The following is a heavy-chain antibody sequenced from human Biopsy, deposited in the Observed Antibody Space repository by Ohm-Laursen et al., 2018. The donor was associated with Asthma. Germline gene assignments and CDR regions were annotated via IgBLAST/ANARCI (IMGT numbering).Heavy chain of an antibody. Sequence: TQTLTLTGTFSGFSLSTSGGGVGWIRQPPGKALEWLGNIYWDDDKRYSPSLQSRLTITRDTPKDQVVLTMTNMGPVDTGTYCCVHTLVGLKAFDFWGQGTLVTVSP. CDR2: IYWDDDK. CDR3: VHTLVGLKAFDF. D-gene: IGHD1-26*01. J-gene: IGHJ4*02. V-gene: IGHV2-5*02. CDR1: GFSLSTSGGG.